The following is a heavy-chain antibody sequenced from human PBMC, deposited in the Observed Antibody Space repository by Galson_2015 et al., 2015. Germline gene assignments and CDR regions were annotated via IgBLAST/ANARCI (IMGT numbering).Heavy chain of an antibody. D-gene: IGHD3-16*01. CDR2: ISSGTGYI. CDR1: GFTFSSYS. CDR3: ARDFEGFGDY. V-gene: IGHV3-21*01. Sequence: SLRLSCAASGFTFSSYSMNWVRQAPGKGLEWVSSISSGTGYIYYADSVKGRFTISRDNAKNSLFLQMDGLRAEDTAVYHCARDFEGFGDYWGQGTLVTVSS. J-gene: IGHJ4*02.